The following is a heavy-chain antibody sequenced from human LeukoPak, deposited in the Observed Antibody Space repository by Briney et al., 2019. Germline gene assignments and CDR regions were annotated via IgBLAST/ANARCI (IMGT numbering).Heavy chain of an antibody. J-gene: IGHJ4*02. CDR1: GYSFTNYW. V-gene: IGHV5-51*01. D-gene: IGHD5-24*01. CDR3: ARQEMTTPYLEY. CDR2: IYPGDSDT. Sequence: GESLKISCKGSGYSFTNYWIAWVRQKPGKGLEWMGIIYPGDSDTRYSPSFQGQVTISADKSVSTAYLQWSSLKASDTAMYYCARQEMTTPYLEYWGQGTLVTVSS.